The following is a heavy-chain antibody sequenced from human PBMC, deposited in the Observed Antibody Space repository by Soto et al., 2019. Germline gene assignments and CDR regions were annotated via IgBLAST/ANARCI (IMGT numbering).Heavy chain of an antibody. CDR2: FDPEDGET. V-gene: IGHV1-24*01. Sequence: ASVKVSCKVSGYTLTELSMHWVRQAPGKGLEWMGGFDPEDGETIYAQKFQGRVTMTEDTSTDTAYMELSSLRSEDTAVYYCATTVDRGSYFEYYFDYWGQGTLVTISS. J-gene: IGHJ4*02. CDR1: GYTLTELS. CDR3: ATTVDRGSYFEYYFDY. D-gene: IGHD1-26*01.